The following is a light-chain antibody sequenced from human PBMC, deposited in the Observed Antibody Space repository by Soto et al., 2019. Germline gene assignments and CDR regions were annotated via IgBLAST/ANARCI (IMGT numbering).Light chain of an antibody. CDR1: QSVSSY. Sequence: EIVLTQSPATLSLSPGERATLSCRASQSVSSYLAWYQQKPGQAPRLLIYDAPNRATGIPARFSGSGSGTDFTLTISSLEPEDFAVYYCQQRSNWPLTFGQGTKVDIK. J-gene: IGKJ1*01. CDR3: QQRSNWPLT. V-gene: IGKV3-11*01. CDR2: DAP.